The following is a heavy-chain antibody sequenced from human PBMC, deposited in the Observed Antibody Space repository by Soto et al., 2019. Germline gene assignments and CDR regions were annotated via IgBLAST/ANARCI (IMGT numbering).Heavy chain of an antibody. CDR2: ISWNSHNI. D-gene: IGHD1-26*01. CDR1: GFTFDDYA. Sequence: EVQLVESGGGVVQPGRSLRLSCAASGFTFDDYAMHWVRQVPGKGLEWVSGISWNSHNIGYVDSVKGRFSISRDNAKNSLNLQMNSLRPEDTALYYCAKGLVGPTTPLDFWGQGTQVTVSS. J-gene: IGHJ4*02. V-gene: IGHV3-9*01. CDR3: AKGLVGPTTPLDF.